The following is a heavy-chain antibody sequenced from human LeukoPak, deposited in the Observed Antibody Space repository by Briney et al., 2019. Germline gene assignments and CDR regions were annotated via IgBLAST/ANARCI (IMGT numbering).Heavy chain of an antibody. D-gene: IGHD2-15*01. CDR2: INQDGSKI. J-gene: IGHJ4*02. CDR3: ARDFTYSSGGIYYDRFDY. Sequence: PGGSLRLSCAVSEFTFSTYWMTWVRQAPGKGLEWVANINQDGSKINYVDSVRGRFTIPRDNAKNSLYLQMNSLRAEDTAVYYCARDFTYSSGGIYYDRFDYWGQGTLVTVSS. CDR1: EFTFSTYW. V-gene: IGHV3-7*01.